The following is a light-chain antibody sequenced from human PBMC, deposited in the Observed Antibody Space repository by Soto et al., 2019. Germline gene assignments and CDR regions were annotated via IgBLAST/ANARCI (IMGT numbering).Light chain of an antibody. CDR2: KAS. J-gene: IGKJ1*01. V-gene: IGKV1-5*03. CDR3: KQYNSYWT. Sequence: DIQMTQSPSTLSASVGDRVTITCRASQSISSWLAWYQQKPGKATKIMIYKASSLESGVPSRFSVSGSGTDITLTISSLQTDDFATYYCKQYNSYWTFGQGTKVEIK. CDR1: QSISSW.